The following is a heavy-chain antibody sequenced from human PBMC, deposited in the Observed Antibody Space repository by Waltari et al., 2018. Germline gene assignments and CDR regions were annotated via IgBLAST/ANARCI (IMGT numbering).Heavy chain of an antibody. CDR3: ARDYYDSSVYYYYMDV. V-gene: IGHV3-64*01. CDR2: ISSNGGST. CDR1: GFTFSRYA. D-gene: IGHD3-22*01. J-gene: IGHJ6*03. Sequence: EVQLVESGGGLVQPGGSLSLSCAASGFTFSRYAMHWVRQAPGKGLEYVSAISSNGGSTYYANSVKGRFTISRDNSKNTLYLQMGSLRAEDMAVYYCARDYYDSSVYYYYMDVWGKGTTVTVSS.